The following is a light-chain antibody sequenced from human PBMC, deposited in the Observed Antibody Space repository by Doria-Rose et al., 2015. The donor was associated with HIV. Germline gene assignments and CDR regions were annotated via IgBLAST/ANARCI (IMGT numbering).Light chain of an antibody. V-gene: IGKV3-20*01. CDR3: HQYGTSWT. J-gene: IGKJ1*01. CDR2: DGS. Sequence: TQSLGTLSLSPGERATLSCRASQSFSSTYLAWYQQKPGQAPSLLIYDGSTRATDIPDRFSASGSGTDSTLTINRLEPEDFALYYCHQYGTSWTFGQGTKVEI. CDR1: QSFSSTY.